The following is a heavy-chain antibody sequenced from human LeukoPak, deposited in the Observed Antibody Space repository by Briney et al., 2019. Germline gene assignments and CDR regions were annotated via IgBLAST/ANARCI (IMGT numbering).Heavy chain of an antibody. J-gene: IGHJ4*02. CDR3: ARGASSTVPELFDY. V-gene: IGHV3-30*04. CDR2: ISYDGSNK. D-gene: IGHD1-26*01. CDR1: GFTFSSYA. Sequence: GGSLRLSCAASGFTFSSYAMHWVRQAPGKGLEWVAVISYDGSNKYYADSVKGRFTISRDNSKNTLHLQMNSLRAEDTAVYYCARGASSTVPELFDYWGQGTLVTVSS.